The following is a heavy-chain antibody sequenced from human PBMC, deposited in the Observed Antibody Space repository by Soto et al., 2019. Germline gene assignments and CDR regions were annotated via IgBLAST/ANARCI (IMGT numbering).Heavy chain of an antibody. V-gene: IGHV3-74*01. Sequence: GGALRLSGEASGFTFISYWIHWVRQAPWKGLVWVSRINSDGSSTSYADSVKGRFTISRDNAKHTLYLQMNIVRSEDTAVYYCARDVAGDYGMDGLGQGTTVAVSS. CDR2: INSDGSST. J-gene: IGHJ6*02. D-gene: IGHD6-19*01. CDR1: GFTFISYW. CDR3: ARDVAGDYGMDG.